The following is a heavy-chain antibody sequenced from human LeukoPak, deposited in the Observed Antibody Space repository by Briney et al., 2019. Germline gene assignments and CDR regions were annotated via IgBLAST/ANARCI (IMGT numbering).Heavy chain of an antibody. Sequence: GGSLRLSCAASGFTFSSYSMNWVRQAPGKGLEWVSSISSSSSYIYYADSVKGRFTISRDNAKNSLYLQMNSLRAEDTAVYYCARAAAVVGAKYFDYWGQGTLVTVSS. CDR1: GFTFSSYS. D-gene: IGHD1-26*01. CDR2: ISSSSSYI. V-gene: IGHV3-21*01. J-gene: IGHJ4*02. CDR3: ARAAAVVGAKYFDY.